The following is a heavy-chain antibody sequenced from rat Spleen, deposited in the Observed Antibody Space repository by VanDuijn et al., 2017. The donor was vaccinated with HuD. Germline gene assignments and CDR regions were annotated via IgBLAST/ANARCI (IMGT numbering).Heavy chain of an antibody. CDR3: ARRGAHGYDS. D-gene: IGHD1-6*01. Sequence: QVQLKESGPGLVQLSQTLSLTCTVSGFSLTSYHVTWVRQPPGKGLEWTAAISSGGNTNYKSAPKYRLSINRDTSKSQVFLKMNSLQTEDSAFYFCARRGAHGYDSWGQGVMVTVSS. CDR1: GFSLTSYH. V-gene: IGHV2S12*01. J-gene: IGHJ2*01. CDR2: ISSGGNT.